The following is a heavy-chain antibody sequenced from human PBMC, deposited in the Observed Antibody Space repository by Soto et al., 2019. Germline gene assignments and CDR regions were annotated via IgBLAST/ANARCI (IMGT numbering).Heavy chain of an antibody. D-gene: IGHD3-22*01. CDR2: IKEDGSEK. J-gene: IGHJ6*02. V-gene: IGHV3-7*01. Sequence: LRLSCAASGSTFSIYWMTWVRQAPGKGLEWVANIKEDGSEKYYVDSVKGRFTISRDNAKNSLYLRMNSLRVEDTAVYYCARASHWSSGYYHYYYAMDVWGQGTTVTVSS. CDR1: GSTFSIYW. CDR3: ARASHWSSGYYHYYYAMDV.